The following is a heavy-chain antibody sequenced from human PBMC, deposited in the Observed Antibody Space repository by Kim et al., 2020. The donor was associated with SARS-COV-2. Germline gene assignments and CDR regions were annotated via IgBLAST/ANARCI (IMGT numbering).Heavy chain of an antibody. CDR3: ARMGEYSSSSLTRRPRYSSSWYNYFDY. D-gene: IGHD6-13*01. Sequence: SETLSLTCAVYGGSFSGYYWSWIRQPPGKGLEWIGEINHSGSTNYNPSLKSRVTISVDTSKNQFSLKLSSVTAADTAVYYCARMGEYSSSSLTRRPRYSSSWYNYFDYWGQGTLVTVAS. V-gene: IGHV4-34*01. CDR2: INHSGST. CDR1: GGSFSGYY. J-gene: IGHJ4*02.